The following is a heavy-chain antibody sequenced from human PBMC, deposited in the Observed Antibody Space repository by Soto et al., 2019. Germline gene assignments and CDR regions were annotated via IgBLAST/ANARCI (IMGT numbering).Heavy chain of an antibody. V-gene: IGHV3-30*18. CDR1: GFTFSSYG. CDR3: AKGTLYCYAPSYNGMDV. CDR2: ISYDGSNK. J-gene: IGHJ6*02. D-gene: IGHD2-2*01. Sequence: QVQLVESGGGVVQPGRSLRLSCAASGFTFSSYGMHWVRQAPGKGLEWVAVISYDGSNKYYADSVKGRFTISRDNSKNTLYLQMNSLRAEDTAVYYCAKGTLYCYAPSYNGMDVWGQGTTVTVSS.